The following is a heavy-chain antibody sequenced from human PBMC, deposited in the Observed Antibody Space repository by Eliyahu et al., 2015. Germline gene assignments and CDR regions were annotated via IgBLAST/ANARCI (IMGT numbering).Heavy chain of an antibody. D-gene: IGHD6-19*01. Sequence: SSYGMHWVRQAPGKGLEWVAVISYDGSNKYYADSVKGRFTISRDNSKNTLYLQMNSLRAEDTAVYYCARPMPSHSSGRETAQNNYYYYYGMDVWGQGTTVTVSS. CDR2: ISYDGSNK. CDR3: ARPMPSHSSGRETAQNNYYYYYGMDV. J-gene: IGHJ6*02. CDR1: SSYG. V-gene: IGHV3-30*03.